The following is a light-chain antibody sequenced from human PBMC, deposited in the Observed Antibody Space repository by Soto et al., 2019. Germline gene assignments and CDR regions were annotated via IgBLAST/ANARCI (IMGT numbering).Light chain of an antibody. Sequence: QSALTQPPSASGSPGQSVTISCTGTTSDIGAYNYVSWYQQRPGKAPKLIIYEVTRRPSGVPDRIFGSKYDTTASLTVSGLQAEDEADYYCHSYTTTGSLWVFGGGTKLTVL. CDR3: HSYTTTGSLWV. V-gene: IGLV2-8*01. CDR2: EVT. CDR1: TSDIGAYNY. J-gene: IGLJ3*02.